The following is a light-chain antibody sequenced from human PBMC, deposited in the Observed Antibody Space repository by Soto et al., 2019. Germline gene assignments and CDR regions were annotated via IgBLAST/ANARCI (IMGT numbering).Light chain of an antibody. V-gene: IGLV2-8*02. CDR2: EVS. Sequence: QCVLTQAAYASRSPGQSVTITNPGTSSDVGAYNYVSWYQQLPGKAPKLIIYEVSKRPSGVPDRFSGSKSGNTASLTVSGLQAEDEADYYCTSYAGTYSFFYVFGTGTKVTVL. CDR3: TSYAGTYSFFYV. CDR1: SSDVGAYNY. J-gene: IGLJ1*01.